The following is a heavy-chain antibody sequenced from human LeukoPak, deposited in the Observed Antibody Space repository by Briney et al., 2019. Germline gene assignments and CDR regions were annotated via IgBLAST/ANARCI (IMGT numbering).Heavy chain of an antibody. J-gene: IGHJ5*02. V-gene: IGHV3-23*01. D-gene: IGHD3-10*01. Sequence: GGSLRLSCAASGFTFSSYGMSWVRQAPGKGLEWVSAISGSGGSTYYADSVKGRFTISRDNSKNTLYLQMNSLRAEDTAVYYCAKDRYGVRGVISPFWFDPWGQGTLVTVSS. CDR1: GFTFSSYG. CDR2: ISGSGGST. CDR3: AKDRYGVRGVISPFWFDP.